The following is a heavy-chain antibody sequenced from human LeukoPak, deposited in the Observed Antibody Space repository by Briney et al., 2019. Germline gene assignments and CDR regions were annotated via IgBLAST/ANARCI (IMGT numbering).Heavy chain of an antibody. CDR2: IYTSGIA. V-gene: IGHV4-4*07. Sequence: SETLSLTCTVSGDSFSSYYWNWIRPPAGKGLEWIGRIYTSGIANYNPSLKRRVTMSVDTSKKQFSLRLTSVTAADSAVYYCARARQGYSGSDFDYWGQGTLVTVSS. CDR1: GDSFSSYY. J-gene: IGHJ4*02. CDR3: ARARQGYSGSDFDY. D-gene: IGHD1-26*01.